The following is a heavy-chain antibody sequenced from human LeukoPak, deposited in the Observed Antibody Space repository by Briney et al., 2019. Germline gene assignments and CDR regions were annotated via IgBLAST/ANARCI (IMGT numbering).Heavy chain of an antibody. CDR1: GYTFTGYY. V-gene: IGHV1-2*02. CDR2: INPNSGGT. Sequence: ASVKVSCKASGYTFTGYYMHWVRQAPGQGLKWMGWINPNSGGTNYAQKFQGRVTMTRDTSISTAYMELSRLRSDDTAVYYCARRSSGWFYGMDVWGQGTTVTVSS. D-gene: IGHD6-19*01. J-gene: IGHJ6*02. CDR3: ARRSSGWFYGMDV.